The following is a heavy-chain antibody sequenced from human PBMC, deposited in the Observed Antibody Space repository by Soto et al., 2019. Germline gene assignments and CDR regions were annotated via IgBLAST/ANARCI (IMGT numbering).Heavy chain of an antibody. V-gene: IGHV4-4*02. Sequence: QVQLQESGPGLVKPSGTLSLTCAVSSGSVFSSNWWSWVRLPPGKGLEWIGETRNSGGAHYNPSLKSRVTITVDRSRNHIFLELSSVTAADPAVYYCASHLVMAGTRGFDHWGLGTLVTVSS. CDR3: ASHLVMAGTRGFDH. J-gene: IGHJ4*02. D-gene: IGHD6-19*01. CDR2: TRNSGGA. CDR1: SGSVFSSNW.